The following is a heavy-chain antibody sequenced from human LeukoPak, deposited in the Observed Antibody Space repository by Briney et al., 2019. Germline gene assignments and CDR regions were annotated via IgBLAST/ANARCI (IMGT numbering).Heavy chain of an antibody. CDR1: GGSISSSSYY. Sequence: ETLSLTCTVSGGSISSSSYYWGWIRQPPGKGLEWIGSIYYSGSTYYNPSLKSRVTISVDTSKNQFSLKLGSVTAADTAVYYCARDHGPTVATSPFYSYYMDVWGKGTTVTVSS. CDR3: ARDHGPTVATSPFYSYYMDV. V-gene: IGHV4-39*07. J-gene: IGHJ6*03. CDR2: IYYSGST. D-gene: IGHD4-11*01.